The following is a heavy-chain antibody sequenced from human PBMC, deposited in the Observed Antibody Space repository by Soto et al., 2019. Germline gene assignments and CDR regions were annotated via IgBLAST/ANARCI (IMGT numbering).Heavy chain of an antibody. V-gene: IGHV1-2*04. Sequence: ASVQVSCKASGYTFTGYYMHWVRQAPGQGLEWMGWINPNSGGTNYAQQFQGWVTMTRDTSISTAYMELGRLRSDATAVYYCARDLNAFGGGNYYYHGMDVWGQGTTVTVSS. D-gene: IGHD2-15*01. CDR3: ARDLNAFGGGNYYYHGMDV. CDR1: GYTFTGYY. J-gene: IGHJ6*02. CDR2: INPNSGGT.